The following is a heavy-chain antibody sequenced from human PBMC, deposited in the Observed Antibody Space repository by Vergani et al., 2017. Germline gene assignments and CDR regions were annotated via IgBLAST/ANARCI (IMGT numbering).Heavy chain of an antibody. CDR1: GYTFTSYD. CDR2: IIPIFGTA. D-gene: IGHD6-13*01. CDR3: ATSIAAAGILY. V-gene: IGHV1-69*01. J-gene: IGHJ4*02. Sequence: QVQLVQSGAEVKKPGASVKVSCKASGYTFTSYDINWVRQAPGQGLEWMGGIIPIFGTANYAQKFQGRVTITADESTSTAYMELSSLRSEDTAVYYCATSIAAAGILYWGQGTLVTVSS.